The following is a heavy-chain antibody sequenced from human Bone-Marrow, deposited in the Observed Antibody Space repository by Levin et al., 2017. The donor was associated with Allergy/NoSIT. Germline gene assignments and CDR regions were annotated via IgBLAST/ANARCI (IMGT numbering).Heavy chain of an antibody. V-gene: IGHV4-31*03. D-gene: IGHD2-8*02. Sequence: LRLSCTVSGGSISSAGYHWTWLRQYPGKGLEWIGYISYRGSTYFNPSLKSRLAMSIDTSEQHFSLNLTSVSAADTAIYYCARLVGYSFDYWGQGALVTVSS. J-gene: IGHJ4*02. CDR3: ARLVGYSFDY. CDR2: ISYRGST. CDR1: GGSISSAGYH.